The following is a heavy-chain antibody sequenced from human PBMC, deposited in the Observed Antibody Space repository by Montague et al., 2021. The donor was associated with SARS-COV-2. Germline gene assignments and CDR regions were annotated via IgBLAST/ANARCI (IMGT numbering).Heavy chain of an antibody. CDR1: GDSISRNNLY. D-gene: IGHD2-2*01. CDR2: ISTTGSP. V-gene: IGHV4-61*02. J-gene: IGHJ5*02. CDR3: TIEGHITTICSGCPRNWFDT. Sequence: TLSLTCTLSGDSISRNNLYWTWIRQPAGQGLEWIGRISTTGSPEYNPPLKSRVTLSLDTSKNQFSLRLSSVTAADTAMYYCTIEGHITTICSGCPRNWFDTRGQGTLVTVSS.